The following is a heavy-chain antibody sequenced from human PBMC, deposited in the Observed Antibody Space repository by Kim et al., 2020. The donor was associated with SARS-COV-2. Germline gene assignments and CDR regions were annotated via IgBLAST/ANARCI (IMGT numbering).Heavy chain of an antibody. CDR2: ISAYNGNT. J-gene: IGHJ6*02. V-gene: IGHV1-18*04. D-gene: IGHD5-18*01. Sequence: ASVKVSCKASGYTFTSYGISWVRQAPGQGLEWMGWISAYNGNTNYAQKLQGRVTMTTDTSTSTAYMELRSLRSDDTAVYYCARDQRAMVSYYYYGIDVWGQGTPVAVSS. CDR1: GYTFTSYG. CDR3: ARDQRAMVSYYYYGIDV.